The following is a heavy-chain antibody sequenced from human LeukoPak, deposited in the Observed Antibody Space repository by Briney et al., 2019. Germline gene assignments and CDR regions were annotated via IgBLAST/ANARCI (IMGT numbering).Heavy chain of an antibody. CDR3: ARVHGSGSYKYFDY. CDR1: GFTFSSYW. V-gene: IGHV3-7*01. Sequence: PGGSLRLSCAASGFTFSSYWMSWVRQAPGKGLERVANIKQDGSEKYYVDSVKGRFTISRDNAKNSLYLQMNSLRAEDTAVYYCARVHGSGSYKYFDYWGQGTLVTVSS. J-gene: IGHJ4*02. D-gene: IGHD3-10*01. CDR2: IKQDGSEK.